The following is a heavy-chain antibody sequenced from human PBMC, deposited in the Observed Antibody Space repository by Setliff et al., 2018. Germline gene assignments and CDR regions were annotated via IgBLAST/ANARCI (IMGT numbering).Heavy chain of an antibody. CDR2: LIPFFGTT. Sequence: GASVKVSCKTSGGTFSSFAVSWVRQAPGQRPEWMGRLIPFFGTTIYAQKFQGRVTITADQSTSTVFMELNSLTSEDTAVYYCARAGSAPAGRKGILEYWGQGSLVTVSS. CDR1: GGTFSSFA. V-gene: IGHV1-69*13. D-gene: IGHD6-13*01. J-gene: IGHJ4*02. CDR3: ARAGSAPAGRKGILEY.